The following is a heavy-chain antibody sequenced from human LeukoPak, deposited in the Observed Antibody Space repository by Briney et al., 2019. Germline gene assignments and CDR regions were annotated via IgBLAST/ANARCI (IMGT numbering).Heavy chain of an antibody. CDR1: GYTFNNYG. D-gene: IGHD3-9*01. V-gene: IGHV1-18*01. CDR3: AKDWHILTGRNCFDP. Sequence: GASVKVSCKASGYTFNNYGISWVRQAPGQGLECMGWVTSYNGDTNYAQKFQGRVTTSTDTSTSTAYMELRGLRFDDTAIYYCAKDWHILTGRNCFDPWGQGTLVTVSS. CDR2: VTSYNGDT. J-gene: IGHJ5*02.